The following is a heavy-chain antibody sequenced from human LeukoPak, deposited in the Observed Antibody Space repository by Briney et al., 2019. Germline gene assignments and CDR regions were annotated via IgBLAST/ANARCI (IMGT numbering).Heavy chain of an antibody. V-gene: IGHV1-69*06. D-gene: IGHD6-13*01. CDR3: ARLPTPIAAAGTSDAFDI. J-gene: IGHJ3*02. CDR1: GGTFSSYA. CDR2: IIPIFGTA. Sequence: SVEVSCKASGGTFSSYAISWVRQAPGQGLEWMGGIIPIFGTANYAQKFQGRVTITADKSTSTAYMELSSLRSEDTAVYYCARLPTPIAAAGTSDAFDIWGQGTMVTVSS.